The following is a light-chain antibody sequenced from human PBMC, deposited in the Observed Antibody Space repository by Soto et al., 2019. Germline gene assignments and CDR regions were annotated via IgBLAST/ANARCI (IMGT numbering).Light chain of an antibody. CDR1: HSVSGNY. J-gene: IGKJ2*01. CDR2: GAS. CDR3: QQYGSSMYT. Sequence: EIVLTQSPGTLSLSPGERATLSCRASHSVSGNYLAWYQQKPGQAPRLLIYGASSRATGIPDRFSGSGSGTDFTLTISRLEPEDFALYYCQQYGSSMYTFGQGTKLDIK. V-gene: IGKV3-20*01.